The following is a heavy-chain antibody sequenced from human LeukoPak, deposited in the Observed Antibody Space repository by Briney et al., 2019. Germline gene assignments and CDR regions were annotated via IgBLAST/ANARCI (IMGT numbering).Heavy chain of an antibody. CDR3: ARDWSNTAMVRLSFDI. J-gene: IGHJ3*02. CDR2: IYSGGST. D-gene: IGHD5-18*01. Sequence: GGSLRLSCAASGFTVSSNYMSWVRQAPGKGLEWVSVIYSGGSTYYADSVKGRFTISRDNSKNTLYLQMNSLRAEDTAVYYCARDWSNTAMVRLSFDIWGQGTMVTVSS. CDR1: GFTVSSNY. V-gene: IGHV3-66*01.